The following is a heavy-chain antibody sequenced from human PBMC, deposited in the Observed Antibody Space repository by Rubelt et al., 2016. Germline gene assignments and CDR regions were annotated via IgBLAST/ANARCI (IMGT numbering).Heavy chain of an antibody. V-gene: IGHV4-59*01. CDR3: ARGVSTSWTFWFDP. Sequence: QVQLQESGPGLVKPSETLSLTCTVSGGSISSYYWSWIRQPPGKGLEWIGNIYYSGSTNYNPSLKSRVTISVDTSKNQFSLKLTSVTAADTAEYYCARGVSTSWTFWFDPWGQGTLVTVSS. CDR2: IYYSGST. D-gene: IGHD3/OR15-3a*01. CDR1: GGSISSYY. J-gene: IGHJ5*02.